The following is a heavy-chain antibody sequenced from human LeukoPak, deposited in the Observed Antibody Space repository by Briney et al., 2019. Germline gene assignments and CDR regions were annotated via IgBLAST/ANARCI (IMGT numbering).Heavy chain of an antibody. J-gene: IGHJ4*02. CDR2: ISSSGGS. CDR3: AREYGDFDY. V-gene: IGHV4-4*07. Sequence: SETLSLTCTVSGASITYYYWSWIRQPAGKGLEWIGRISSSGGSRYNFAPKSRVTMSVDMSKNQFSLELSSVTAADTAIYYCAREYGDFDYWGQGTLVTVSS. CDR1: GASITYYY. D-gene: IGHD4-17*01.